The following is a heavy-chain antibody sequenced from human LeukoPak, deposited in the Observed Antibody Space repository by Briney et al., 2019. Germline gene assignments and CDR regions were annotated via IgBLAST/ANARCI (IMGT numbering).Heavy chain of an antibody. Sequence: GGSLRLSCAASGFTFDNYAMNWVRQAPGKGLEWVAVISYDGSNKYYADSVKGRFTISRDNSKNTLYLQMNSLRAEDTAVYYCARMYYYDSSGPKAYYFDYWGQGTLVTVSS. CDR3: ARMYYYDSSGPKAYYFDY. CDR2: ISYDGSNK. J-gene: IGHJ4*02. D-gene: IGHD3-22*01. CDR1: GFTFDNYA. V-gene: IGHV3-30*01.